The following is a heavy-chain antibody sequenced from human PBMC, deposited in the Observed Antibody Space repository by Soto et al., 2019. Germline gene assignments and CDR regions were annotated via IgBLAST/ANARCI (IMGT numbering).Heavy chain of an antibody. CDR3: ARGYYDSSGPPIYWYFDL. CDR1: GGSISSGGYY. D-gene: IGHD3-22*01. CDR2: IYYSGST. Sequence: QVQLQESGPGLVKPSQTLSLTCTVSGGSISSGGYYWSWIRQHPGKGLEWIGYIYYSGSTYYNPALRSRVSISVDTSKNQFSLKLSSVTAADTAVYYCARGYYDSSGPPIYWYFDLWGRGTLVTVSS. V-gene: IGHV4-31*03. J-gene: IGHJ2*01.